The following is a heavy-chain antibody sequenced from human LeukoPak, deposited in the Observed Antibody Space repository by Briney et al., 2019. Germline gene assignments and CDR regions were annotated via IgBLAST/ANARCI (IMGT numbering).Heavy chain of an antibody. Sequence: SETLSLTCTVSGGSISNYHWSWIRQPPGKGLEWIGYIYYSGSTNYNPSLKSRVTISVDTSKNQFSLKLSSVTAADTAVYYCAREKLAYCGTTSCYEGYYFDYWGQGTLVSASS. D-gene: IGHD2-2*01. V-gene: IGHV4-59*01. J-gene: IGHJ4*02. CDR3: AREKLAYCGTTSCYEGYYFDY. CDR1: GGSISNYH. CDR2: IYYSGST.